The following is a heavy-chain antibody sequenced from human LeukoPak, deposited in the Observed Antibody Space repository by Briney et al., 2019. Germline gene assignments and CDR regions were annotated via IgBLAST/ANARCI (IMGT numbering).Heavy chain of an antibody. CDR2: IFYSGGP. Sequence: SSETLSLTCTVSGGSISSYYWSWIRQPPGKGLEWIGNIFYSGGPNYNPSLKSRVTISFDTSKNQFSLKLSSVTAADTAVYYCARVGHLAAAGAYDYWGQGTLVTVSS. V-gene: IGHV4-59*08. D-gene: IGHD6-13*01. CDR3: ARVGHLAAAGAYDY. J-gene: IGHJ4*02. CDR1: GGSISSYY.